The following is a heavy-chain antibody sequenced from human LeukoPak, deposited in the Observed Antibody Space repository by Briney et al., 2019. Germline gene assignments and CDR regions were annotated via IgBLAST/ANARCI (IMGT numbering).Heavy chain of an antibody. CDR3: ARYSGNYGLDY. V-gene: IGHV3-30*02. D-gene: IGHD4-17*01. Sequence: GGSLRLSCAASGFTFSNYVIHWVRQAPGKGLEWVSLIRYDGSSKYYADSVRGRVTISRDNSKNTLYLQMNSLRAEDTAVYYCARYSGNYGLDYWAREPWSPSPQ. CDR1: GFTFSNYV. CDR2: IRYDGSSK. J-gene: IGHJ4*02.